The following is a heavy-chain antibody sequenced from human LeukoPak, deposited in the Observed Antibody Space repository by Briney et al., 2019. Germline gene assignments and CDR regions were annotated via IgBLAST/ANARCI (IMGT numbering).Heavy chain of an antibody. D-gene: IGHD6-19*01. Sequence: GGPLRLSCAASGFTFSDYYMSWIRQTPGKGLEWVSYISSSGSTIYYADSVKGRFTISRDNAKNSLYLQMNSLRAEDTAVYYCARDAQQWLVRGWFDPWGQGTLVTVSS. CDR1: GFTFSDYY. V-gene: IGHV3-11*04. CDR3: ARDAQQWLVRGWFDP. J-gene: IGHJ5*02. CDR2: ISSSGSTI.